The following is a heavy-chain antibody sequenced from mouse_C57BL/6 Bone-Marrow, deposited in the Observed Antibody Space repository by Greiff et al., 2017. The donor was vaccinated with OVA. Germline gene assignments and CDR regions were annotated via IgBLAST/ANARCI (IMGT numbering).Heavy chain of an antibody. D-gene: IGHD4-1*01. Sequence: EVQLVESEGGLVQPGSSMKLSCTASGFTFSDYYMAWVRQVPEKGLEWVANINYDGSSTYYLDSLKSRFIISRDNAKNILYLQMSSLKSEDTATYYCARRGTGPYFDYWGQGTTLTVSS. V-gene: IGHV5-16*02. CDR2: INYDGSST. CDR3: ARRGTGPYFDY. CDR1: GFTFSDYY. J-gene: IGHJ2*01.